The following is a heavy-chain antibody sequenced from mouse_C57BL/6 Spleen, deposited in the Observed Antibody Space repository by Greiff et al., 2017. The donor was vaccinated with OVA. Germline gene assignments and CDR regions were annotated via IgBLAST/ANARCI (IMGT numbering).Heavy chain of an antibody. Sequence: QVQLQQPGAELVRPGPSVKLSCKASGYTFTSYWMHWVKQRLGQGLEWIGVIDPSDSYTNYNQKFKGKATLTVDTSSSTAYMQLSSLTSEDSAVYYCARGVDPAWFAYWGQGTLVTVSA. CDR1: GYTFTSYW. D-gene: IGHD1-1*02. CDR2: IDPSDSYT. J-gene: IGHJ3*01. CDR3: ARGVDPAWFAY. V-gene: IGHV1-59*01.